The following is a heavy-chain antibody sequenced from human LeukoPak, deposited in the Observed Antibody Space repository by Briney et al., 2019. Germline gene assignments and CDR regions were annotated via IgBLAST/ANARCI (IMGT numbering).Heavy chain of an antibody. CDR1: GFTFSSYA. D-gene: IGHD2-2*01. J-gene: IGHJ4*02. V-gene: IGHV3-30*04. Sequence: PGGSLRLSCAASGFTFSSYAMHWVRQAPGKGLEWVAVISYDGSNKYYADSVKGRFTISRDNSKNTLYLQMNSLRAGDTAVYYCARSHIVVVPAAMPDYWGQGTLVTVSS. CDR2: ISYDGSNK. CDR3: ARSHIVVVPAAMPDY.